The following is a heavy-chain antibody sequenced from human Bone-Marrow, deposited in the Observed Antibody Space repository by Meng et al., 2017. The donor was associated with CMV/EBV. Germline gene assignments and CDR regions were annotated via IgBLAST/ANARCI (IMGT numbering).Heavy chain of an antibody. CDR1: GFTFSSYS. J-gene: IGHJ3*02. CDR3: ARGNWFGELSPDAFDI. D-gene: IGHD3-10*01. Sequence: GESLKISCAASGFTFSSYSMNWVRQAPGKGLEWVSYISSRGNTIYYTDSVKGRFTISRDNTKNSLYLQMNNLRAEDTAVYYCARGNWFGELSPDAFDIWGQGTMVTVSS. V-gene: IGHV3-48*04. CDR2: ISSRGNTI.